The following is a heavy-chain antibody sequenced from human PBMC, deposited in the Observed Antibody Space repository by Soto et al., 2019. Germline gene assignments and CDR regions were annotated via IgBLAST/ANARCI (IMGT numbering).Heavy chain of an antibody. CDR2: VSDNGGSSGGT. D-gene: IGHD2-21*01. J-gene: IGHJ3*02. Sequence: GGSLRLSCTASGFMFNNSAMTWVGQAPGQGLQWVASVSDNGGSSGGTYSGDCVKGRVTISRDNRKNTLYLQLDRRTGADTAVYYSARAKSVVIAALGIGGQGTMVTVPS. V-gene: IGHV3-23*01. CDR1: GFMFNNSA. CDR3: ARAKSVVIAALGI.